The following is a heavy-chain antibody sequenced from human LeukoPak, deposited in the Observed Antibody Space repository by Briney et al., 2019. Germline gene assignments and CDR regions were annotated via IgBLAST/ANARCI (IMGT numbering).Heavy chain of an antibody. D-gene: IGHD3-22*01. J-gene: IGHJ4*02. CDR2: ISSSSSSI. CDR1: GFTFSTYS. Sequence: GGSLRLSCAASGFTFSTYSMNWVRQAPGKGLEWVSSISSSSSSIFYADSVKGRFTISRDNAQNSLYLQMNSLRAEDTAVYYCARVLHKRNYDSSVYYGYWGQGTLVTVSS. CDR3: ARVLHKRNYDSSVYYGY. V-gene: IGHV3-21*01.